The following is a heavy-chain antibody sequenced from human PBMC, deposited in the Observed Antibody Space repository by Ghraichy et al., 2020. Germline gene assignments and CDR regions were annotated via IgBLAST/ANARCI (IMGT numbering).Heavy chain of an antibody. V-gene: IGHV4-34*01. CDR1: GGSFSGYY. CDR3: ACFVSRELSLYLDAFDI. CDR2: INHSGST. J-gene: IGHJ3*02. Sequence: SETLSLTCAVYGGSFSGYYWSWIRQPPGKGLEWIGEINHSGSTNYNPSLKSRVTISVDTSKNQFSLKLSSVTAADTAVYYCACFVSRELSLYLDAFDIWGQGTMVTVSS. D-gene: IGHD3-16*02.